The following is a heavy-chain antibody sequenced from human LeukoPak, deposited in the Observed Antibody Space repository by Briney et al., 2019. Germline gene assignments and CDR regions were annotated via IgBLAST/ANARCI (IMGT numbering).Heavy chain of an antibody. CDR1: GFTFSSYG. J-gene: IGHJ4*02. V-gene: IGHV3-33*01. CDR3: AREGGRHPGYYFDY. D-gene: IGHD1-26*01. CDR2: IWYDGSNK. Sequence: PGRSLRLSCAASGFTFSSYGMHWVRQAPGKGLEWEAVIWYDGSNKNYADSVKGRFTIARDNSKNTLYLQKNSLRAEGTAVYYRAREGGRHPGYYFDYWGQGTLVTVSS.